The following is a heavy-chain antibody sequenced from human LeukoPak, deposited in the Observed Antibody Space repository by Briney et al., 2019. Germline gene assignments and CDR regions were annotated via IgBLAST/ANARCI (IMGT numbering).Heavy chain of an antibody. D-gene: IGHD3-22*01. J-gene: IGHJ4*02. Sequence: GGSLRLSCAASGFTFSSYAMHWVRQAPGKGLEWVAVISYDGSNKYYADSVKGRFTISRDNSKNTLYLQMNSLRAEDTAVYYCAKPGTPIVVVIPYLDYWGQGTLVTVSS. CDR3: AKPGTPIVVVIPYLDY. CDR1: GFTFSSYA. V-gene: IGHV3-30-3*02. CDR2: ISYDGSNK.